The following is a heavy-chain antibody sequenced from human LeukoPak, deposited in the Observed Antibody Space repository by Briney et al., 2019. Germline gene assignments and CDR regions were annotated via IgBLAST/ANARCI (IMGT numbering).Heavy chain of an antibody. J-gene: IGHJ4*02. D-gene: IGHD3-22*01. CDR1: GFTFGSYA. Sequence: PGGSLRLSCAASGFTFGSYAMSWVRQAPGKGLEWVSGISGSGDNTYYADSVKGRFTISRDNSKNTLYVQVNSLGTEDTAAYYCAKGSYYDSSGSFYFDYWGQGTLDTVSS. CDR2: ISGSGDNT. V-gene: IGHV3-23*01. CDR3: AKGSYYDSSGSFYFDY.